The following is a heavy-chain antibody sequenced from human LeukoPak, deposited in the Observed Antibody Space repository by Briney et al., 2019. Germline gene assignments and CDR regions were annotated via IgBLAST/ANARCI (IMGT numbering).Heavy chain of an antibody. Sequence: ASVKVSCKASGYIFTDYAIQWVRQAPGQGLEWMGWINAGNGKTKYSQKFQGRVTITRDTSASTAYMELSGLRPDDTAVYYCARARWTSTVTTYYLDFWGQGTLVTVSS. CDR2: INAGNGKT. V-gene: IGHV1-3*01. CDR3: ARARWTSTVTTYYLDF. J-gene: IGHJ4*02. CDR1: GYIFTDYA. D-gene: IGHD4-17*01.